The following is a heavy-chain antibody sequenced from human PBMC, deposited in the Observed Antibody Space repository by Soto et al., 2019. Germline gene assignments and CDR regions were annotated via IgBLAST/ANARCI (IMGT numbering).Heavy chain of an antibody. CDR2: IYYSGST. V-gene: IGHV4-59*08. J-gene: IGHJ4*02. CDR1: GGSISSYY. D-gene: IGHD3-22*01. CDR3: GRHLYLDSSGDFFYY. Sequence: SETLSLTCTVSGGSISSYYWSWIRQPPGKGLEWIGYIYYSGSTNYNPSLKSRVTISVDTSKNQVSLRLNSVTAADTAVYYCGRHLYLDSSGDFFYYWGQGILVTVSS.